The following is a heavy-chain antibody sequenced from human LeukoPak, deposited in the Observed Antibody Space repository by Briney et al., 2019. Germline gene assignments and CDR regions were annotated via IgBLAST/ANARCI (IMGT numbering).Heavy chain of an antibody. D-gene: IGHD3-3*01. CDR1: GYTFTSYD. CDR3: ARVSGDDFWSGFRSDGIDI. V-gene: IGHV1-8*01. CDR2: MNPNSGNT. J-gene: IGHJ3*02. Sequence: ASVTVSCKASGYTFTSYDINWVRQATGQGLEWMGRMNPNSGNTDYAQKFQGRVSMTRDTSISTAYMELSGLRSEGTAIYYCARVSGDDFWSGFRSDGIDIWGQGTVVTVSS.